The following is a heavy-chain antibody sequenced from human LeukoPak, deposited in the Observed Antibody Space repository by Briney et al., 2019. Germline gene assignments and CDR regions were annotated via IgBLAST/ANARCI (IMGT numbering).Heavy chain of an antibody. V-gene: IGHV4-38-2*02. CDR3: ARGDSGWYLGLGFDY. Sequence: SETLSLTCTVSGYSISSGFYWGWTRQPPGKGLEWIGSMYSSGSTNYNPSLKSRVTISVDTSKNQVSLKLRSVTAADTAVYYCARGDSGWYLGLGFDYWGQGTLVTVSS. J-gene: IGHJ4*02. CDR2: MYSSGST. CDR1: GYSISSGFY. D-gene: IGHD6-19*01.